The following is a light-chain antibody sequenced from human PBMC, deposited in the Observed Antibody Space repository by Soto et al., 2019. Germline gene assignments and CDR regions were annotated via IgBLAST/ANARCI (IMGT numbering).Light chain of an antibody. CDR2: EVS. J-gene: IGLJ2*01. CDR1: NTDLGGYAS. V-gene: IGLV2-14*01. CDR3: SSYKSGSTL. Sequence: QSALTQPASVSGSPGHSITIPCTGINTDLGGYASVSWYQQHPGNAPQLILYEVSNRPSGVSNRFSGSKSGNTASLTISGLQPEDEADYYCSSYKSGSTLFGGGTKVTVL.